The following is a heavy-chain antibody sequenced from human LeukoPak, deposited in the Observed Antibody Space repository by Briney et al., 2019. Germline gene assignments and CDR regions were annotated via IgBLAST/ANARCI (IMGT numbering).Heavy chain of an antibody. CDR3: ARFIEGGATYYFDY. CDR1: GGSISSSSSY. J-gene: IGHJ4*02. Sequence: SETLSLTCTVSGGSISSSSSYWGWFRQPPGKGLEWIGTIYYSGSTYYNPSLKSRVTISVDTSKNQFSLKLSSVTAADTAVYYCARFIEGGATYYFDYWGQGTLVTVSS. D-gene: IGHD1-26*01. V-gene: IGHV4-39*07. CDR2: IYYSGST.